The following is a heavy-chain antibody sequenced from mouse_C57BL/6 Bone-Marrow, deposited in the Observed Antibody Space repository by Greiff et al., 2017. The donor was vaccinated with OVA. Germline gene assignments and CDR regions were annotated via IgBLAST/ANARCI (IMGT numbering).Heavy chain of an antibody. CDR2: ISSGGSYT. CDR3: ARLHYYGSSYDY. V-gene: IGHV5-6*01. Sequence: VQLKESGGDLVKPGGSLKLSCAASGFTFSSYGMSWVRQTPDKRLEWVATISSGGSYTYYPDSVKGRFTISRDNAKNTLYLQMSSLKSEDTAMYYCARLHYYGSSYDYWGQGTTLTVSS. CDR1: GFTFSSYG. J-gene: IGHJ2*01. D-gene: IGHD1-1*01.